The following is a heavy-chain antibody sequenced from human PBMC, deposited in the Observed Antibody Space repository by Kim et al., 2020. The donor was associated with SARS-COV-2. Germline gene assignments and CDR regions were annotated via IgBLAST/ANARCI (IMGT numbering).Heavy chain of an antibody. D-gene: IGHD6-19*01. CDR3: ARFSSGRAYYFDY. V-gene: IGHV3-7*01. CDR2: IKQEGDEK. CDR1: EPFTYYW. J-gene: IGHJ4*02. Sequence: GGSLRLSSAASEPFTYYWMSWVRQAPGKGLEWVAAIKQEGDEKYYVGSVRGRFTISRDNARNSLYLEMNSLRAEDTAVYYCARFSSGRAYYFDYWGQGTLVTVSS.